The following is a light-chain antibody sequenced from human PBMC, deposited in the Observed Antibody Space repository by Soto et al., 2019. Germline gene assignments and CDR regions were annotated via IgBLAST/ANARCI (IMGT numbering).Light chain of an antibody. V-gene: IGKV3-15*01. CDR2: GAS. J-gene: IGKJ1*01. CDR1: QSVSIN. Sequence: EILMTQSPAILSVSPGEGATLSCRASQSVSINLAWYQQKPDQVPRLLIYGASTRAPGFPARFSGSGSGTDFTLTVSSLQSEDFAVYYCQQYNNWPWTFGQGTKVDIK. CDR3: QQYNNWPWT.